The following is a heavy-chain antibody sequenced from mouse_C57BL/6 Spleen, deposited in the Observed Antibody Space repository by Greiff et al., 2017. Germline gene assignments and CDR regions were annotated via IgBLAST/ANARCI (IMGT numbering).Heavy chain of an antibody. CDR2: IWGGGST. CDR3: AKLASYPPYAMDY. V-gene: IGHV2-9*01. D-gene: IGHD6-1*01. CDR1: GFSLTSYG. J-gene: IGHJ4*01. Sequence: VMLVESGPGLVAPSQSLSITCTVSGFSLTSYGVDWVRPPPGKGLEWLGVIWGGGSTNYTSALMSRLSISKDNSKSQVFLKMNSLQTDDTAMYYCAKLASYPPYAMDYWGQGTSVTVAS.